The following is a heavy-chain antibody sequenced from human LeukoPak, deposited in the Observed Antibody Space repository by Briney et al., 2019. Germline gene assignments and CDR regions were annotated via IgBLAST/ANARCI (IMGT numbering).Heavy chain of an antibody. Sequence: ASVKVSCKASGYSFTSYDINWVRQATGQGLEWMGWINTDTGNPTYAQGFTGRFVFSLDTSVSTAYLQISSLKAEDTAVYYCARAGIGYCSDNTCSPDYWGQGTLVTVSS. V-gene: IGHV7-4-1*02. CDR2: INTDTGNP. J-gene: IGHJ4*02. CDR1: GYSFTSYD. CDR3: ARAGIGYCSDNTCSPDY. D-gene: IGHD2-15*01.